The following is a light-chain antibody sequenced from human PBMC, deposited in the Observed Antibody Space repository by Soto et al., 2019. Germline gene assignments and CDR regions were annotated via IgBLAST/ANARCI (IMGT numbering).Light chain of an antibody. CDR2: RTS. J-gene: IGKJ4*01. CDR1: QSISGN. V-gene: IGKV3-15*01. Sequence: EIGMTQSPATLSVSPGERVTLSCRASQSISGNLAWYQHKPGQAPRLLMFRTSTRATGFPARFSGSGSGTEFNLTISSLQSEDFAIYYCQQYNNWPRATFGGGTKVDIK. CDR3: QQYNNWPRAT.